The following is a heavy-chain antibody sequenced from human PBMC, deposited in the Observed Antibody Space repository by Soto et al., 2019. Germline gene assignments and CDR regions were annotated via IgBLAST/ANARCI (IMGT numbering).Heavy chain of an antibody. J-gene: IGHJ4*02. V-gene: IGHV1-2*02. Sequence: RASVKVSCKASGYTFTAYYIHWVRQAPGQGLEWMGWINPNTGGTNYAQKSQGRVTMTRDTSISTAYMELSSLRSDDTAIYYCTRRGEAGATSFCGQGTLVTVSS. CDR2: INPNTGGT. CDR1: GYTFTAYY. D-gene: IGHD1-26*01. CDR3: TRRGEAGATSF.